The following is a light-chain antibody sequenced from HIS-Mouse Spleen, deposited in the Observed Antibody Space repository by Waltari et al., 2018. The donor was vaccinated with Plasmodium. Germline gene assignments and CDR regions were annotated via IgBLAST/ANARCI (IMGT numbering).Light chain of an antibody. CDR1: SSDVGGYNY. V-gene: IGLV2-11*01. CDR3: CSYAGSYTYV. J-gene: IGLJ1*01. CDR2: DVS. Sequence: QSALTQPRSVSGSPGQSVTISCTGTSSDVGGYNYVSWYQQHPGKAPKRMMYDVSKRPSGGPDRFSGAKSGNTASLTSSGLQAEDEADYYCCSYAGSYTYVFGTGTKVTVL.